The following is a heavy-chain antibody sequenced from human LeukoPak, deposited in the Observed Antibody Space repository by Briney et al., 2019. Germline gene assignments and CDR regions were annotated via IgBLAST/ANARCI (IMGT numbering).Heavy chain of an antibody. J-gene: IGHJ6*04. V-gene: IGHV1-69*01. CDR2: IIPIFGTA. CDR3: ARDGYCSSTSCYRGGNYYYGMDV. D-gene: IGHD2-2*01. Sequence: SVKVSCKASGGTFSSYAISWVRQAPGQGLEWMGGIIPIFGTANYAQKFQGRVTITADESTSTAYMELSSLRSEATAVYYCARDGYCSSTSCYRGGNYYYGMDVWGKGTTVTVSS. CDR1: GGTFSSYA.